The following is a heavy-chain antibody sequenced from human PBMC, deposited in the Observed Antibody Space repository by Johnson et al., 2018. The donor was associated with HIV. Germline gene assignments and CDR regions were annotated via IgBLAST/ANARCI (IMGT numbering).Heavy chain of an antibody. J-gene: IGHJ3*02. CDR1: GFTFSSYW. D-gene: IGHD6-13*01. V-gene: IGHV3-7*01. CDR2: IKQDGSEK. CDR3: AKDMWGAAGDDLDMYEFAFYI. Sequence: VQVVESGGGVVQPGRSLRLSCAASGFTFSSYWMNWVRQAPGKGLEWVANIKQDGSEKYYVDSVKGRFTISRDNSKNTLYLQRNSLRAEDTAVYSCAKDMWGAAGDDLDMYEFAFYIWGQGTMVTVSS.